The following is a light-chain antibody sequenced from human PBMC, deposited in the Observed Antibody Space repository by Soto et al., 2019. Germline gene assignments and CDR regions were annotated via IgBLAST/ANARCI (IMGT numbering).Light chain of an antibody. CDR3: RSFTSSSSYV. CDR1: SSDVGGYNY. V-gene: IGLV2-14*03. Sequence: QSVLTQPASVSGSPGQSFTISCTGTSSDVGGYNYVSWYQHHPGKAPKLMIYHVSNRPSGVSNRFSGSKSGNTASLTISGLQAEDETDYHCRSFTSSSSYVFGTGTKVTGL. J-gene: IGLJ1*01. CDR2: HVS.